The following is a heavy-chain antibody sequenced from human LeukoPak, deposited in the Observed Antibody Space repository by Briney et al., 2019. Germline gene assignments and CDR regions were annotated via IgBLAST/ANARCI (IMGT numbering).Heavy chain of an antibody. Sequence: GASVKVSCKASGYTFTVYYIHWVRQAPGQGLEWMGWINPNSGGTNYAQKFQGRVTMTRDTSISTAYMELTRLRSDDTAVYYCARGGTILRWEYYFDYWGQGTLVTVSS. J-gene: IGHJ4*02. D-gene: IGHD4-23*01. V-gene: IGHV1-2*02. CDR3: ARGGTILRWEYYFDY. CDR1: GYTFTVYY. CDR2: INPNSGGT.